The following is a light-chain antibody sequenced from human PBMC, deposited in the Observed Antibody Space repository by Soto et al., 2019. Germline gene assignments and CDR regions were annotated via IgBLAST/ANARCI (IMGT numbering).Light chain of an antibody. CDR2: AAS. J-gene: IGKJ5*01. Sequence: IQLTPAPPSLSAFVGDSVTISCRASQDISTHLAWFAQKPGRAPQLLIYAASTLHSGVPLRFSGSGSGTDFTLTISSLQPEDFATYYCQQLTTYPITFGPGTRLE. V-gene: IGKV1-9*01. CDR3: QQLTTYPIT. CDR1: QDISTH.